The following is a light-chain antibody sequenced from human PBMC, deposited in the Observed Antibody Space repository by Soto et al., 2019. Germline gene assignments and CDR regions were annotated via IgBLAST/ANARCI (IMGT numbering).Light chain of an antibody. J-gene: IGKJ1*01. CDR3: QQRSNWPVT. Sequence: EIVLTQSPGTLSLSPGERATLSCRASQSVSSYLAWYQQKPGQAPRLLIYDASTRATGISARFSSSGSGTDFTLTISSLEPEDFAVYYCQQRSNWPVTFGQGTRGEVK. CDR2: DAS. V-gene: IGKV3-11*01. CDR1: QSVSSY.